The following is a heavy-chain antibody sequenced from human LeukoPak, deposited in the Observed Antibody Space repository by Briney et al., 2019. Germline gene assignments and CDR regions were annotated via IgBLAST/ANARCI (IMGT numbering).Heavy chain of an antibody. D-gene: IGHD3-9*01. CDR2: IRPEGTTT. CDR3: ARDLDWILFDY. J-gene: IGHJ4*02. CDR1: GFTFSNYW. V-gene: IGHV3-74*03. Sequence: TGGSLRLSCAASGFTFSNYWMSWVRQAPGKGLVWVARIRPEGTTTAYADSVKGRFTISRDNAKNTLFLQMNSLSAEDTAVYYCARDLDWILFDYWGQGTLVTVSS.